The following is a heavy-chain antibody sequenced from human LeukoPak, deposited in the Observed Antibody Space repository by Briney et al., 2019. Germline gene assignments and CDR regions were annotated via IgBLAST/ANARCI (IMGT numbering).Heavy chain of an antibody. CDR2: IVVGSGNT. CDR1: GFTFTSSA. J-gene: IGHJ6*02. D-gene: IGHD2-15*01. Sequence: GTSVKVSCKASGFTFTSSAMQWVRQARGQRLEWIGWIVVGSGNTNYAQKFQERVTITRDMSTSTAYMELSSLRSEDTAVYYCAAAFGRAADYYYYYYGMDVWGQGTTVTVSS. CDR3: AAAFGRAADYYYYYYGMDV. V-gene: IGHV1-58*02.